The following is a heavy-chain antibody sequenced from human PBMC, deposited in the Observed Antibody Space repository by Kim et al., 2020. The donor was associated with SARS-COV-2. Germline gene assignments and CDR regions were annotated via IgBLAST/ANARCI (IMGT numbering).Heavy chain of an antibody. D-gene: IGHD1-26*01. CDR3: ARDISGSYPRAGWFDP. CDR1: GFTFSSYS. J-gene: IGHJ5*02. CDR2: ISSSSSYI. V-gene: IGHV3-21*01. Sequence: GGSLRLSCAASGFTFSSYSMNWVRQALGKGLEWVSSISSSSSYIYYADSVKGRFTISRDNAKNSLYLQMNSLRVEDTAVYYCARDISGSYPRAGWFDPWGQGTLVTVSS.